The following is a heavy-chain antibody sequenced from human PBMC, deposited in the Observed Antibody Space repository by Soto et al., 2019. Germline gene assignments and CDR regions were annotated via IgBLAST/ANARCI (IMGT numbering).Heavy chain of an antibody. D-gene: IGHD6-6*01. Sequence: QVQLVESGGGLVKPGGSLRLSCAASGFTFSDYYMSWIRQAPGKGLEWVSYISSSGSTIYYADSVKGRFTISRDNAKNYLYLQMNTLRAENTAVYYCARELVATPYYFDYCGQGTLVTVSS. CDR3: ARELVATPYYFDY. V-gene: IGHV3-11*01. J-gene: IGHJ4*02. CDR2: ISSSGSTI. CDR1: GFTFSDYY.